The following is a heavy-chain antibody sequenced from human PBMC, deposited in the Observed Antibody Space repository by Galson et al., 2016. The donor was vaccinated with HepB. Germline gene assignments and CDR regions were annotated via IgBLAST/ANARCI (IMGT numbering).Heavy chain of an antibody. J-gene: IGHJ3*02. CDR3: ARNYYDSSGYLDAFDI. CDR1: GDTFSNFG. D-gene: IGHD3-22*01. CDR2: IIPKSGRV. V-gene: IGHV1-69*13. Sequence: SVKVSCKASGDTFSNFGISWVRQAPGQGLEWMGGIIPKSGRVKYAQKVQGRVTITVDESTSTAYMQLSSLRSADTAVYYCARNYYDSSGYLDAFDIWGQGRMVTVSS.